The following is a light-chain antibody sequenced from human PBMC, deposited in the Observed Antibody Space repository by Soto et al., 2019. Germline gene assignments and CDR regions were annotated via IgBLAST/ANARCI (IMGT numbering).Light chain of an antibody. J-gene: IGLJ1*01. CDR2: DVS. CDR1: SSDVGGYNY. Sequence: QSALTQPRSVSGSPGQSVTISCTGTSSDVGGYNYVSWYQQHPGKAPKLMIYDVSKRPSGVPDRFSGSKSGNTASLTISGLPAEDEADYYCCSYAGSYTYVFGTGTKLPVL. CDR3: CSYAGSYTYV. V-gene: IGLV2-11*01.